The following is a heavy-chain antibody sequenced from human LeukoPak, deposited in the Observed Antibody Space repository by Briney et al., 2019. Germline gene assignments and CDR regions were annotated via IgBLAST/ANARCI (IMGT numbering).Heavy chain of an antibody. CDR2: IKQDGSEK. CDR3: ARASQRIG. CDR1: RFTFSSYW. D-gene: IGHD6-25*01. Sequence: PGGSLRLSCAASRFTFSSYWMTWVRQAPGKGLEWVAYIKQDGSEKHYVDSVKGRFTISRDNAKNSLFLQMNSLRAEDTAAYYCARASQRIGWGQGTLVTVSS. J-gene: IGHJ4*02. V-gene: IGHV3-7*01.